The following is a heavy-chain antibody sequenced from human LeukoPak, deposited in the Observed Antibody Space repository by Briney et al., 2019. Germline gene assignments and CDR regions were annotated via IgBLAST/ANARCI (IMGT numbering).Heavy chain of an antibody. CDR2: ININGGRT. CDR1: GLTFSSYT. Sequence: PGGSLRLSCSVSGLTFSSYTMHWVRQAPGKGLEYVSSININGGRTYYADSVKGRFTISRDNSKNTLYLQMSSLRTEDTAVYYCAKDKWIDHWGQGTLVTVSS. CDR3: AKDKWIDH. V-gene: IGHV3-64D*09. D-gene: IGHD2-8*01. J-gene: IGHJ4*02.